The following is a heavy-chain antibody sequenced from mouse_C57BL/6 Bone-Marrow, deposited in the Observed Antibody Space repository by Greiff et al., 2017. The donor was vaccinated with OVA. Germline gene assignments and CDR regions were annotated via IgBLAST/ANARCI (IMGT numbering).Heavy chain of an antibody. CDR1: YTFSRRVH. J-gene: IGHJ3*01. Sequence: VQLQQSGPELARPWASVKISCQAFYTFSRRVHFAIRDTNYWMQWVKQRPGQGLEWIGAIYPGNGDTSYNQKFKGKATLTADKSSSTAYMQLSSLTSKDSAVYYCACSTGPWFAYWGQGTLVTVSA. D-gene: IGHD3-1*01. CDR3: SKDSAVYYCACSTGPWFAY. V-gene: IGHV1-87*01. CDR2: GQGLEWIG.